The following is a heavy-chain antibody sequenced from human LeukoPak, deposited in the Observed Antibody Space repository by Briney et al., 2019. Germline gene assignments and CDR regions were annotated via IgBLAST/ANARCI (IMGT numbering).Heavy chain of an antibody. D-gene: IGHD1-26*01. Sequence: ASVKVSCKASGYTFTSYGISWVRQAPGQGLEWMGWISAYNGNTNYAQKLQGRVTMTTDTSTSTAYMELRSLRSDDTAVYYCAIWRRGRYSGSYGTIDYWGQGTLVTVSS. CDR1: GYTFTSYG. J-gene: IGHJ4*02. V-gene: IGHV1-18*01. CDR3: AIWRRGRYSGSYGTIDY. CDR2: ISAYNGNT.